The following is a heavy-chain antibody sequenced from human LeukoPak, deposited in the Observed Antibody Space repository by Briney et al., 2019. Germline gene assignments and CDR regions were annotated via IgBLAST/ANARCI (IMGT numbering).Heavy chain of an antibody. CDR3: ARDTALAPDYYYYYMDV. Sequence: GSLRLSCAASGFTFSDYYMSWIRQAPGKGLEWVSYISSSGSTIYYADSVKGRFTISRDNAKNSLFLQMNSLRAEDTAVYYCARDTALAPDYYYYYMDVWGKGTTVTISS. D-gene: IGHD5-18*01. V-gene: IGHV3-11*04. CDR2: ISSSGSTI. J-gene: IGHJ6*03. CDR1: GFTFSDYY.